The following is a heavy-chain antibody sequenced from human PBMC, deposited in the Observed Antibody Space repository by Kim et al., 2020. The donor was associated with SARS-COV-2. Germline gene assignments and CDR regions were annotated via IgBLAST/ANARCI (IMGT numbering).Heavy chain of an antibody. J-gene: IGHJ3*02. CDR3: AREGGDYGDFYAFDI. V-gene: IGHV3-48*02. D-gene: IGHD4-17*01. Sequence: DSVKGRLTISRDNAKNSLYLQMNSLRDEDTAVYYCAREGGDYGDFYAFDIWGQGTMVTVSS.